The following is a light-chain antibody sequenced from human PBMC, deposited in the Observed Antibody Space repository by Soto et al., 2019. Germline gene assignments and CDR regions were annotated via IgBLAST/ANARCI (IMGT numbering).Light chain of an antibody. V-gene: IGKV1-5*03. CDR2: KAS. Sequence: DIQMTQSPPTLSASVGDRVTISCRASQSITGWLAWFQQKPGKAPKLLISKASKLESGVPSRFSGSGSGTDFTLTISGLQPDDFATYYCQHYNPYSPWTFGQGTKVDIK. J-gene: IGKJ1*01. CDR1: QSITGW. CDR3: QHYNPYSPWT.